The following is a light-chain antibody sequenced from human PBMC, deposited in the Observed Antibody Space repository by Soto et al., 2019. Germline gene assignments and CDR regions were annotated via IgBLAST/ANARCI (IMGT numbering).Light chain of an antibody. V-gene: IGKV3-20*01. Sequence: EIVLTQSPGTLSLSPGERATLSCRASQSVSNNYLAWYQQKPGQAPRLLIYGASNRATGIPDRFSGSGSGTDFTLTISRLEPEDFAVYYCQQYGSSPATFGQGTHLEIK. J-gene: IGKJ2*01. CDR3: QQYGSSPAT. CDR1: QSVSNNY. CDR2: GAS.